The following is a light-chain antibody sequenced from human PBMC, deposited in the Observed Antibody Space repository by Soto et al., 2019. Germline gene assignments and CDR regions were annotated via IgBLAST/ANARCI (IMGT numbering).Light chain of an antibody. CDR1: RSISSW. V-gene: IGKV1-5*01. CDR3: QQYDSYSWT. J-gene: IGKJ1*01. Sequence: DIQMTQSPSTLSASVGDSITITCRASRSISSWLAWYQQKPGKAPKLLIYDASNLESGVPSRFSGSGSGAEFTLTISSLQPDDFATYYCQQYDSYSWTFGPGTTLEVK. CDR2: DAS.